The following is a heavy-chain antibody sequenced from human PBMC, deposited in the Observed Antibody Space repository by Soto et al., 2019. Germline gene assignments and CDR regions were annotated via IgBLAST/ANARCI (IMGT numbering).Heavy chain of an antibody. Sequence: ASVKVSCKASGGTFSSYAISWVRQAPGQGLEWMGGIIPIFGTANYAQKFQGRVTITADESTSTAYMELSSLRSEDTAVYYCASVKTGTVSLPLFDPWGQGTLVPSPQ. CDR1: GGTFSSYA. V-gene: IGHV1-69*13. CDR2: IIPIFGTA. J-gene: IGHJ5*02. CDR3: ASVKTGTVSLPLFDP. D-gene: IGHD1-7*01.